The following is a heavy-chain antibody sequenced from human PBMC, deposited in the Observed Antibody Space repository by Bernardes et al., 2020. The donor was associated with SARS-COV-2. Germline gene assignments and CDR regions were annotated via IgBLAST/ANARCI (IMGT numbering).Heavy chain of an antibody. Sequence: SETLSLTCTVSGGSISSYYWSWIRQTPGKGLEWIGYIYYSGSTNYNPSLKSRVTISVDTSKNQFSLRLRSVTAADTAVYYCARVNGGWYYYYGMDVWGQGTTVTVSS. CDR1: GGSISSYY. CDR2: IYYSGST. V-gene: IGHV4-59*01. D-gene: IGHD6-19*01. J-gene: IGHJ6*02. CDR3: ARVNGGWYYYYGMDV.